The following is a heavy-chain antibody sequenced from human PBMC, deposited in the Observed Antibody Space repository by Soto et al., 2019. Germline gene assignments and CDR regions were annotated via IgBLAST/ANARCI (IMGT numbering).Heavy chain of an antibody. CDR3: ARMLRSRNWFDP. Sequence: SETLSLTCTVSGGSISSGGYYWSWIRQHPGKGLEWIGYIYYSGSTYYNPSLKSRVTISVDTSKNQFSLKLSSVTAADTAVYYCARMLRSRNWFDPWGQGTLVTVSS. J-gene: IGHJ5*02. CDR1: GGSISSGGYY. V-gene: IGHV4-31*03. CDR2: IYYSGST. D-gene: IGHD5-12*01.